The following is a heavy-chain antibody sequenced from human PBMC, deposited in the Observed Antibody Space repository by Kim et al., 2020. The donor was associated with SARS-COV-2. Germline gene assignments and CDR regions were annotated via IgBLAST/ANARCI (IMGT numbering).Heavy chain of an antibody. CDR3: XKDSHEHTSSWHVGSISFDX. CDR2: ISGTGGNT. CDR1: GFTFSSYA. V-gene: IGHV3-23*01. J-gene: IGHJ4*02. Sequence: GGSLRLSCAISGFTFSSYAMSWVRQAPGKGLEWVSAISGTGGNTYYADXXKGXCTMSRXXSENTLNLQMNSLRAEDTAXXXXXKDSHEHTSSWHVGSISFDXXXQGXXXTVXX. D-gene: IGHD6-13*01.